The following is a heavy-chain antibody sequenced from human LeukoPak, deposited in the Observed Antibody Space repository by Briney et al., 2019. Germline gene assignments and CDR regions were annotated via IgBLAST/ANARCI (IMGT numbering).Heavy chain of an antibody. J-gene: IGHJ6*02. CDR2: IKRGGTT. V-gene: IGHV3-15*01. CDR1: GFTFSTYS. D-gene: IGHD1-26*01. CDR3: KWERSVYYGMDV. Sequence: PGGSLRLSCAASGFTFSTYSMNWVRQAPGKGLEWVGRIKRGGTTDYAAPVNGRFTISRDDSKNTIYLQVNSLKIEDTAVYYCKWERSVYYGMDVWGQGTTVTVSS.